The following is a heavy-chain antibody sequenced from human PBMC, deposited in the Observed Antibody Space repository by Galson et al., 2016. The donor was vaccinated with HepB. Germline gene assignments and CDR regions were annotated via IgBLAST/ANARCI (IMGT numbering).Heavy chain of an antibody. V-gene: IGHV4-38-2*02. Sequence: ETLSLTCTVSDYSVSRGFYWAWIRQPPGKGLEWIGGVYHTGNTYYNPSLKSRLTISIDTSKNQFSLRLSSVTAADTAIYYCARDGGVAYGVTKFDFWGQGTLVTVSS. D-gene: IGHD4-11*01. CDR1: DYSVSRGFY. J-gene: IGHJ4*02. CDR3: ARDGGVAYGVTKFDF. CDR2: VYHTGNT.